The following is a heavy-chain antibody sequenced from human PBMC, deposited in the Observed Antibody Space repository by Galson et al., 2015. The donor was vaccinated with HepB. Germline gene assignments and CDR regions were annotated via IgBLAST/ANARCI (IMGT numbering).Heavy chain of an antibody. Sequence: NPNSGDTNYAQKFQGRVTMTRDTSISTASMDLTRLRSDDTAVYYCATGSPPGVINFWGQGTLVTVSS. V-gene: IGHV1-2*02. D-gene: IGHD3-10*01. J-gene: IGHJ4*02. CDR2: NPNSGDT. CDR3: ATGSPPGVINF.